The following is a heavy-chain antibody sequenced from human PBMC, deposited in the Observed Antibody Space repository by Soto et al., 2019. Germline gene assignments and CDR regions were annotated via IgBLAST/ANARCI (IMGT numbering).Heavy chain of an antibody. CDR2: INPSGGST. CDR1: GGTFSSYT. V-gene: IGHV1-46*03. J-gene: IGHJ6*02. Sequence: ASVKVSCKASGGTFSSYTIRWVRQAPGQGLEWMGIINPSGGSTSYAQKFQGRVTMTRDTSTSTVYMELSSLRSEDTAVYYCARDSVYYYDSSGYYYPYYGMDVWGQGTTVTVSS. D-gene: IGHD3-22*01. CDR3: ARDSVYYYDSSGYYYPYYGMDV.